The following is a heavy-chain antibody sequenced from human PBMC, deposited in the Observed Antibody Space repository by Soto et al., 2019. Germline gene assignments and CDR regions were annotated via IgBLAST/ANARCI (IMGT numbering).Heavy chain of an antibody. V-gene: IGHV3-30*18. CDR3: AKAASSDY. Sequence: GGSLRLSCAASGFTFSSYGMHWVRQAPGKGLEWVAVISYDGSNKYYADSVKGRFTISRDNSKNTLYLQMNSLRAEDTAVYYCAKAASSDYWGQGTLVTVSS. CDR2: ISYDGSNK. D-gene: IGHD6-6*01. J-gene: IGHJ4*02. CDR1: GFTFSSYG.